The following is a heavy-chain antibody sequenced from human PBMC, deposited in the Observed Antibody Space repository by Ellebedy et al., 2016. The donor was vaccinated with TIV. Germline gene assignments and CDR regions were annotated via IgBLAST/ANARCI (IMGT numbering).Heavy chain of an antibody. Sequence: GGSLSLSXPASGFILSNSFMSWIRQAPGKGLEWVSTLTADGRSTYFADSVKGRFTISRDNSKNTVYLQMNSLRSEDTAVYYCRPGHYSDAWGQGTLVTVSS. CDR1: GFILSNSF. CDR3: RPGHYSDA. J-gene: IGHJ4*02. V-gene: IGHV3-23*01. CDR2: LTADGRST.